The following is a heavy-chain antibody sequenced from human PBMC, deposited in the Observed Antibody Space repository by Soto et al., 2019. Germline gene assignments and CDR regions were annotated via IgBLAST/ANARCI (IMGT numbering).Heavy chain of an antibody. D-gene: IGHD6-6*01. CDR3: ARGRDGDY. V-gene: IGHV1-18*01. Sequence: QVHLVQSGAEVKKPGASVKVSCRVSGYGFTTYGITWVRQAPGQGLEWMAWISAHNGNTNYAQKLQGRVTVTRDTSTSTAYMELRSLRSDDTAVYYCARGRDGDYWGQGALVTVSS. J-gene: IGHJ4*02. CDR1: GYGFTTYG. CDR2: ISAHNGNT.